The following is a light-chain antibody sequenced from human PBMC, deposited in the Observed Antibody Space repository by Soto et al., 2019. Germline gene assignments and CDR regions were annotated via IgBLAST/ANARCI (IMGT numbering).Light chain of an antibody. V-gene: IGKV3D-20*02. CDR1: QSVSSSY. Sequence: EIVLTQSPDTVSXSXXXXXTXSXRASQSVSSSYLAWYQQKPGQAPRLLIYDASNRATGIPDRFSGSGSGTDFTLTISSLEPEDFAAYYCQQRSNWPRTFGQGTKVDIK. CDR3: QQRSNWPRT. J-gene: IGKJ1*01. CDR2: DAS.